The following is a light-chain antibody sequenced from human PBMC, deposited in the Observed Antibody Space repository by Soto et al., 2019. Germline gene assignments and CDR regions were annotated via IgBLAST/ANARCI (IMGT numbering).Light chain of an antibody. J-gene: IGKJ2*01. Sequence: EIVLTQSPGTLSLSPGERATLSCRASQSVNNCYLAWYQQRPGQAPRLLIYGASSRATGIPARFSGSGSGTEFTLTISSLQSEDFAVYYCQQYNNWPPRYTFGQGTKLEIK. V-gene: IGKV3D-15*01. CDR3: QQYNNWPPRYT. CDR2: GAS. CDR1: QSVNNCY.